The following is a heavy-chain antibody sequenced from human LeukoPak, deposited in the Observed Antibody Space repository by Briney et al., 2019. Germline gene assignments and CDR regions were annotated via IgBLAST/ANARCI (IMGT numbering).Heavy chain of an antibody. CDR2: ISSSGSTI. CDR1: GFTFSDYY. D-gene: IGHD6-13*01. CDR3: AKRFPPDGYSSSWYYYDY. J-gene: IGHJ4*02. Sequence: GGSLRLSCAASGFTFSDYYMSWIRQAPGKGLEWVSYISSSGSTIYYADSVKGRFTISRDNSKNTLYLQMNSLRAEDTAVYYCAKRFPPDGYSSSWYYYDYWGQGTLVTVSS. V-gene: IGHV3-11*04.